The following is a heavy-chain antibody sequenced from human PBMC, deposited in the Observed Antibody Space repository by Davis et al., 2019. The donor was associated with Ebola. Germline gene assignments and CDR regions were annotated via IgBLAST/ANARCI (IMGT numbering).Heavy chain of an antibody. Sequence: SVKVSCKASGGTFSFYTISWVRQAPGQGLEWMGWIIPITGQAFYAQSFQDKVTNNADKSTSTVYMELSDLTSEDTALFYCARFTGFNFEGDFWGQGTLVTVSS. J-gene: IGHJ4*02. CDR2: IIPITGQA. V-gene: IGHV1-69*02. CDR1: GGTFSFYT. D-gene: IGHD2-8*02. CDR3: ARFTGFNFEGDF.